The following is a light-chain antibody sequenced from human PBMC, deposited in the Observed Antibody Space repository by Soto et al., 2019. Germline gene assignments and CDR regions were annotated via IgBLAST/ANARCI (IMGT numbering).Light chain of an antibody. V-gene: IGKV3D-15*01. CDR3: HHYKNFPPYT. CDR1: QTIGSD. Sequence: DIVMTQSPATLSVSPGETATLSCRASQTIGSDLAWYQQKPCQTPRLLIFGASNRSTGIPARFSGSGSGTDFTLTISSLQSEDFAVYYCHHYKNFPPYTFGQGTKLEIK. J-gene: IGKJ2*01. CDR2: GAS.